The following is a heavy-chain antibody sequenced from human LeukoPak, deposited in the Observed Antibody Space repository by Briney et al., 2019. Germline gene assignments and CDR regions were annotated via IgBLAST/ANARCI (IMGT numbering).Heavy chain of an antibody. J-gene: IGHJ4*02. D-gene: IGHD2-2*01. CDR2: IYRGGNT. CDR3: ARGSPQGYCTGSSCYYIDY. Sequence: PGGSLRLSCAGSGSTVSSNYMTWVRQAPGKGLEWVSVIYRGGNTYYSESVKGRFTISRDNSKNTLYLQMNSLRAEDTAVYYCARGSPQGYCTGSSCYYIDYWGQGTLVTVSS. V-gene: IGHV3-53*01. CDR1: GSTVSSNY.